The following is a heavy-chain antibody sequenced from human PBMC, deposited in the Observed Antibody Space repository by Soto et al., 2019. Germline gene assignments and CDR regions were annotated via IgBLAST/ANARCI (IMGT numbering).Heavy chain of an antibody. Sequence: QVQLVESGGGVVQPGGSLRLSCVASDFAFSNYGMHWVRQAPGKGLEGVALIWDEGTNKYYGDSVKSRFTVSRDNSKKTLYLQMNSLRADDTGVYYCVRGGCCRGGSCYPNLDFYGDYEGFDYWGQGTLVTVSS. J-gene: IGHJ4*02. CDR2: IWDEGTNK. D-gene: IGHD2-15*01. CDR1: DFAFSNYG. V-gene: IGHV3-33*01. CDR3: VRGGCCRGGSCYPNLDFYGDYEGFDY.